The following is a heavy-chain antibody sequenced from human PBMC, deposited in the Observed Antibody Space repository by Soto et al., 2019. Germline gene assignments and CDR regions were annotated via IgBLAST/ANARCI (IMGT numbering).Heavy chain of an antibody. D-gene: IGHD6-19*01. CDR2: ISAYNGNT. CDR3: ASGKRLIGAYSSGWYGAFDI. CDR1: GYTFTSYG. V-gene: IGHV1-18*01. J-gene: IGHJ3*02. Sequence: GASVKVYCKASGYTFTSYGISWVRQAPGQGLEWMGWISAYNGNTNYAQKLQGRVTMTTDTSTSTAYMELRSLRSDDTTVYYCASGKRLIGAYSSGWYGAFDIWGQGAMVTVSS.